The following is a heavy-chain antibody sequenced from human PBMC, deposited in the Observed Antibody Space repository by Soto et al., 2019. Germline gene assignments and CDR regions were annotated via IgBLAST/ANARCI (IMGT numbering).Heavy chain of an antibody. D-gene: IGHD6-13*01. V-gene: IGHV5-10-1*01. CDR1: GDSFTSYC. CDR3: ARLQAAAGDNDLTFDY. J-gene: IGHJ4*02. Sequence: EVQLVQSGAEVKKPGESLKISCKGSGDSFTSYCISWVRQMPGKGLEWMGRIDPSDSYTNYSPSFQGHVTISADTSISTASLQWSSLKASDPAMYYCARLQAAAGDNDLTFDYWGQGTLVTVSS. CDR2: IDPSDSYT.